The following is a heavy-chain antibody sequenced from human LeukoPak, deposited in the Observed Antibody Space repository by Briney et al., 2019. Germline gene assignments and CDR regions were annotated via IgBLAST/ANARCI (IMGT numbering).Heavy chain of an antibody. CDR2: INHSGST. D-gene: IGHD1-7*01. CDR3: ARGARYNWNYGVLYYYYYMDV. CDR1: GGSFSGYY. J-gene: IGHJ6*03. V-gene: IGHV4-34*01. Sequence: SETLSLTCAVYGGSFSGYYWSWIRQPPGKGLEWIGEINHSGSTNYNPSLKSRVTISVDTSKNQFSLKLSSVTAADTAVYYCARGARYNWNYGVLYYYYYMDVWGKGTTVTVSS.